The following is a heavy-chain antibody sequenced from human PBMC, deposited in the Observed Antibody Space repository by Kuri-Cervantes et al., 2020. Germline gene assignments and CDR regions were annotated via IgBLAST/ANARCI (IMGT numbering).Heavy chain of an antibody. D-gene: IGHD1-26*01. CDR3: AKGSSGSYWTVDS. CDR2: ISSSSSTI. CDR1: GFTFSSYS. J-gene: IGHJ4*02. Sequence: GGSLRLSCAASGFTFSSYSMNWVRQAPGKGLEWVSYISSSSSTIYYADSVKGRFTISRDDSKGTFYLQMNNLRGEDTAVYYCAKGSSGSYWTVDSWGQGTLVTVSS. V-gene: IGHV3-48*01.